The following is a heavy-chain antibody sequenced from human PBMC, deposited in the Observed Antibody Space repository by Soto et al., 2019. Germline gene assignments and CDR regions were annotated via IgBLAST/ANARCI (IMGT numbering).Heavy chain of an antibody. CDR2: MNPNSGNT. D-gene: IGHD3-3*01. CDR3: ARYYENDAFDI. CDR1: GYTFTSYD. V-gene: IGHV1-8*01. Sequence: QVQLVQSGAEVKKPGASVKVSCKASGYTFTSYDINWVRQATGQGLEWMGWMNPNSGNTGYAQKFQGRVTRTRNTSRSTADMGLSSLRSEDTAVYYCARYYENDAFDIWGQGTMVTVSS. J-gene: IGHJ3*02.